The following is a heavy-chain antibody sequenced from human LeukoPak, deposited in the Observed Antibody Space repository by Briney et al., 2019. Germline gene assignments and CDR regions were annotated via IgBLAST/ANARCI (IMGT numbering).Heavy chain of an antibody. CDR2: INHSGST. J-gene: IGHJ4*02. Sequence: SQTLSLTCTVSGGSISSGDYYWSWIRQPPGKGLEWIGEINHSGSTNYNPSLKSRVTISVDTSKNQFSLKLSSVTAADTAVYYCARFPSNYDDYWGQGTLVTVSS. CDR1: GGSISSGDYY. D-gene: IGHD6-6*01. V-gene: IGHV4-30-4*08. CDR3: ARFPSNYDDY.